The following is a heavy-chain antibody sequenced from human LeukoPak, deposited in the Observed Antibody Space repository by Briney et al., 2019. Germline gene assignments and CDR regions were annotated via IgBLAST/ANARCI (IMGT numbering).Heavy chain of an antibody. V-gene: IGHV3-30*03. CDR3: VTVREGGPYYYGSGSANGAAFDI. Sequence: PGGSLRLSCAASGFTFSSYGMHWVRQAPGKGLEWVAVISYDGSNKYYADSVKGRFTISRDNSKNTLYLQMNSLRVEDTAVYYCVTVREGGPYYYGSGSANGAAFDIWGQGTMVT. J-gene: IGHJ3*02. CDR2: ISYDGSNK. CDR1: GFTFSSYG. D-gene: IGHD3-10*01.